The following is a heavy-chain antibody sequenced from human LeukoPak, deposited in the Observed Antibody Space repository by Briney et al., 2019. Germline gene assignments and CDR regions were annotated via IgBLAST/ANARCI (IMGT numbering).Heavy chain of an antibody. D-gene: IGHD4-17*01. CDR1: GFTFSGFG. Sequence: PGGSLRLSCAASGFTFSGFGMHWVRQAPGKGLEWVAVLSHDGSNRFYADSVKGRFTISRDNSKNTLYLQMNSLRPEDTAVYYCAKDASTVTLHADYWGQGTLVTVSS. CDR2: LSHDGSNR. V-gene: IGHV3-30*18. J-gene: IGHJ4*02. CDR3: AKDASTVTLHADY.